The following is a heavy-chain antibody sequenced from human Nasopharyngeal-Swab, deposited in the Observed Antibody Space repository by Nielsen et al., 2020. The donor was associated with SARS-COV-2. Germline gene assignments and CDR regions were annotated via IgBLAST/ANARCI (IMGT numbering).Heavy chain of an antibody. V-gene: IGHV3-7*01. D-gene: IGHD3-16*01. J-gene: IGHJ4*02. CDR3: ARGYDYYFDY. CDR2: IKQDGSER. CDR1: GFTFSAYW. Sequence: GGSLRLSCAASGFTFSAYWMNWVRLAPGKGLDWVANIKQDGSERNYVDSLKGRSTISRDNAKNSLYLQMNSLRAEDTAVYYCARGYDYYFDYWGQGTLVTVSS.